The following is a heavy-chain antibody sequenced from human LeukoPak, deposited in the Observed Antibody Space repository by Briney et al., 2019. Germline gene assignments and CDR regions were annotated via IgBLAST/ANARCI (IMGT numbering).Heavy chain of an antibody. Sequence: SETLSLTCTVSGGSISSYYWSWIRQPPGKGLEWIGYIYYSGSTNYNPSLKSRVTIPGDTSKSQFSVKLRSVTAADTGVYYCASVAAAGSFDYWGQGALVAVSS. CDR2: IYYSGST. CDR3: ASVAAAGSFDY. J-gene: IGHJ4*02. D-gene: IGHD6-13*01. CDR1: GGSISSYY. V-gene: IGHV4-59*01.